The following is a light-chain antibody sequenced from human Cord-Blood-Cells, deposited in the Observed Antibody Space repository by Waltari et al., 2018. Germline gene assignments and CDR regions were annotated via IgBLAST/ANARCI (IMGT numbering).Light chain of an antibody. CDR3: HQYYSTPIT. J-gene: IGKJ5*01. CDR2: WAS. Sequence: DIVMTQSPDSLAVSLGERATINCKSSQSVLYSSNNKNYLAWYQQKPGQPPKLLIYWASTRESGVPDRFSGSGSGADFTLTISSRQAEDVAVYYCHQYYSTPITFGQGSRLEIK. CDR1: QSVLYSSNNKNY. V-gene: IGKV4-1*01.